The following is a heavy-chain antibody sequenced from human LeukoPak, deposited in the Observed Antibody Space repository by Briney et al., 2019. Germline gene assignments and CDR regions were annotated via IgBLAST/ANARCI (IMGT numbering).Heavy chain of an antibody. J-gene: IGHJ4*02. CDR3: ARVTGGYSYGGPIDY. CDR1: GFTFSTYS. Sequence: GGSLRLSCAASGFTFSTYSMNWVRQAPGKGLEWVSSISSSGGYIFDADSVKGRFTISRDNSKNTLYLQMNSLRAEDTAVYCCARVTGGYSYGGPIDYWGQGTLVTVSS. D-gene: IGHD5-18*01. CDR2: ISSSGGYI. V-gene: IGHV3-21*01.